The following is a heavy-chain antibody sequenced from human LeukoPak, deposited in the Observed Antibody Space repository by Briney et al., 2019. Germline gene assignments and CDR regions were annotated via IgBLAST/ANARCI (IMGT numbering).Heavy chain of an antibody. CDR3: AKDNRRHYTSGPNPDSLH. V-gene: IGHV3-9*01. CDR2: ISWNSGSI. Sequence: PGRSLRLSFAGSGFIFNNYAMHWVRQPPGKGLEWVSGISWNSGSIDYADYVKGRFTISRDNANNSLYLQMNSLRVEDTAFYYCAKDNRRHYTSGPNPDSLHWGQGALVTVSS. CDR1: GFIFNNYA. J-gene: IGHJ4*02. D-gene: IGHD6-19*01.